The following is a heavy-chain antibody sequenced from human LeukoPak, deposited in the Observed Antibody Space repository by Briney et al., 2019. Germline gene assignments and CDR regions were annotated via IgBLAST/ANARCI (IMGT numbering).Heavy chain of an antibody. Sequence: GGSLRPSCTASGFIFGDYAMSWVRQAPGKGLEWVGFIRSKAYGGTTEYAASVKGRFTISRDDSKSIAYLQMNSLKTEDTAVYYCTRVGLGATGGVGYWGQGTLVTVSS. V-gene: IGHV3-49*04. D-gene: IGHD1-26*01. CDR3: TRVGLGATGGVGY. CDR2: IRSKAYGGTT. J-gene: IGHJ4*02. CDR1: GFIFGDYA.